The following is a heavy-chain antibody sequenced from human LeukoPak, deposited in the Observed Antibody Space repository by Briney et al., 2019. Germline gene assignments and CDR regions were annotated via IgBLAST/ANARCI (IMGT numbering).Heavy chain of an antibody. D-gene: IGHD2-15*01. J-gene: IGHJ4*02. CDR3: ARDGGNPVTKLVS. CDR1: GFPFSSNA. V-gene: IGHV3-30*14. Sequence: PGRSLRLSCPVSGFPFSSNAIHWVRQAPGKGLEWVAVMSHDGNFKYYADSVKGRVTISRDNSMSPFFLKMNSLTTEDTAVYYCARDGGNPVTKLVSWGQGTLVTVSS. CDR2: MSHDGNFK.